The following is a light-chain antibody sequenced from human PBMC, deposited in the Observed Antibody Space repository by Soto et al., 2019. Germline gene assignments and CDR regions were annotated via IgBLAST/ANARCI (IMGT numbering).Light chain of an antibody. J-gene: IGLJ1*01. V-gene: IGLV2-8*01. CDR2: EVS. CDR3: SSYVGSNKGDV. CDR1: SSDVGGYNY. Sequence: QSVLTQPPSASGSPGQSVTISCTGTSSDVGGYNYVSWYQQHPGKAPKLMIYEVSKRPSGVPDRFSGSKSGNTASLTVSGLQAEDEADYYCSSYVGSNKGDVFGTGTKVTVL.